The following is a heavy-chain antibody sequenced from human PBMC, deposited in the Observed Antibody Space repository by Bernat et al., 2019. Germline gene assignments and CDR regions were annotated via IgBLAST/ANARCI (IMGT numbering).Heavy chain of an antibody. D-gene: IGHD2-2*01. CDR3: ASHVSAGFDY. CDR2: INSDGSNT. J-gene: IGHJ4*02. Sequence: EVQLVESGGGLVQPGGSLRVSCAASGFTFSSHWMHWVRQTPGKGLVWVSRINSDGSNTNYADSVKGRFTISRDNAKNTLYLQMNSLRADDTAIYYCASHVSAGFDYWGQGTLVTVSS. CDR1: GFTFSSHW. V-gene: IGHV3-74*01.